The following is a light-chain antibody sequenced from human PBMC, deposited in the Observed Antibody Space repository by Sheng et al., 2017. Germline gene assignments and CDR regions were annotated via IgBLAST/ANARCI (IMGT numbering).Light chain of an antibody. CDR2: AAS. J-gene: IGKJ3*01. Sequence: EIVMTQSPATLSVSPGERATLSCRASQSINSNFLGWYQQKPGQAPRLLIYAASSRATGIPDRFSGSGSGTDFTFTIGRLEPEDFAVYYCQQYNHSPVTFGPGTRVDI. V-gene: IGKV3-20*01. CDR3: QQYNHSPVT. CDR1: QSINSNF.